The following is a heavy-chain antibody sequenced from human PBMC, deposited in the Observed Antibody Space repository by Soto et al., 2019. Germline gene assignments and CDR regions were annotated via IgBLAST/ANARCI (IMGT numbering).Heavy chain of an antibody. D-gene: IGHD6-19*01. V-gene: IGHV3-33*01. CDR3: ARSTIAVDYYGMDV. J-gene: IGHJ6*02. CDR2: IWYNGSNK. CDR1: GFTFSSYG. Sequence: GXSLRLSCAASGFTFSSYGMHWFRQAPGKGLEWVAVIWYNGSNKYYADSVKGRFTISRDNSKNTLYLQMNSLRAEDTAVYYCARSTIAVDYYGMDVWGQGTTVTVSS.